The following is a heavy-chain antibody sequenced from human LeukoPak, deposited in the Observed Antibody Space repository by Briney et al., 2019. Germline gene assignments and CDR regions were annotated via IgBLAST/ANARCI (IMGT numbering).Heavy chain of an antibody. Sequence: GGSLRLSCAASGFTFSSYSMNWVRQAPGKGLEWVSYISSSSNTIYYADSVKGRFTISRDNAKNSLYLQMNSLKTEDTAVYYCYNPELTGAFDIWGQGTMVTVSS. CDR3: YNPELTGAFDI. V-gene: IGHV3-48*01. D-gene: IGHD1-14*01. CDR1: GFTFSSYS. CDR2: ISSSSNTI. J-gene: IGHJ3*02.